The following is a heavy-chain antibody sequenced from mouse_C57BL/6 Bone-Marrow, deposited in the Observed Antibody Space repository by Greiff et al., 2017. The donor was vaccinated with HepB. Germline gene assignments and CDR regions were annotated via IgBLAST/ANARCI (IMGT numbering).Heavy chain of an antibody. CDR2: IDPSDSYT. CDR1: GYTFTSYW. D-gene: IGHD1-1*01. Sequence: VQLQQPGAELVMPGASVKLSCKASGYTFTSYWMHWVKQRPGQGLEWIGEIDPSDSYTNYNQKFKGKSTLTVDKSPSTAYMQLSSLTSEDSAVYYCARPSYYRAMDYWGQGTSVTVSS. J-gene: IGHJ4*01. V-gene: IGHV1-69*01. CDR3: ARPSYYRAMDY.